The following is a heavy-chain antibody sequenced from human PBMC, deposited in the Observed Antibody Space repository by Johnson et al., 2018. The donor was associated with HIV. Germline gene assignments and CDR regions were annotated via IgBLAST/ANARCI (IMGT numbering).Heavy chain of an antibody. CDR2: TSYDGTNK. J-gene: IGHJ3*02. CDR1: GFSFSEYS. Sequence: QVQLVESGGGVVQPGRSLRLSCEASGFSFSEYSVNWVRQAPGKGLEWVAVTSYDGTNKYYTDSVKGRFTISRANSKKTLYLQMNSLRAEDTAVYYRARDRLDDFWSGYSHGFDIWGQGTMVTVSS. D-gene: IGHD3-3*01. CDR3: ARDRLDDFWSGYSHGFDI. V-gene: IGHV3-30*04.